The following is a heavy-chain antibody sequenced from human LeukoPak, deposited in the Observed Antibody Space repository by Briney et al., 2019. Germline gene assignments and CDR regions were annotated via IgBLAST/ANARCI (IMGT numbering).Heavy chain of an antibody. CDR1: GFTFSSYA. Sequence: GGSLRLSCAASGFTFSSYAMHWVRQAPGRGLEWVAVISYDGSNKYYADSVKGRFTISRDNSKNTLYLQMNSLRAEDTAVYYCARSYYEYYYDSSGYYRPYFDYWGQGTLVTVSS. J-gene: IGHJ4*02. CDR2: ISYDGSNK. CDR3: ARSYYEYYYDSSGYYRPYFDY. V-gene: IGHV3-30*04. D-gene: IGHD3-22*01.